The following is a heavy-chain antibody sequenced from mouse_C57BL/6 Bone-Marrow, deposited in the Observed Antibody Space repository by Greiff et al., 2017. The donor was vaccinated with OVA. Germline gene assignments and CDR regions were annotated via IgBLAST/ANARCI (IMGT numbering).Heavy chain of an antibody. CDR1: GFSLSTSGMG. D-gene: IGHD1-1*01. Sequence: QVTLKESGPGILQSSQTLSLTCSFSGFSLSTSGMGVSWIRQPSGKGLEWLAHIYWDDDKRYNPSLKSRLTISKDTSRNQVFLNITSVDTADTATYYCARSLSYYDSRSYNGYFDVWGTGTTVTVSS. V-gene: IGHV8-12*01. J-gene: IGHJ1*03. CDR3: ARSLSYYDSRSYNGYFDV. CDR2: IYWDDDK.